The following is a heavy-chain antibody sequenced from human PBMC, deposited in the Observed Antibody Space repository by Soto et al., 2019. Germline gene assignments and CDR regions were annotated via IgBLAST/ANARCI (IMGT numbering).Heavy chain of an antibody. CDR1: GYTFTSYA. V-gene: IGHV1-3*01. J-gene: IGHJ4*02. D-gene: IGHD2-15*01. Sequence: GASVKVSCKASGYTFTSYAMHWVRQAPGRRLEWMGWINAGNGNTKYSQKFQGRVTITRDTSASTAYMELSSLRSEDTAVYYCAREEYCSGGSCYSVDYWGQGTLVTVSS. CDR3: AREEYCSGGSCYSVDY. CDR2: INAGNGNT.